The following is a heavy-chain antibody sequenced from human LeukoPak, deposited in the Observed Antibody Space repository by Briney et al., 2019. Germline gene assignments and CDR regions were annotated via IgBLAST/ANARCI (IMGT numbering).Heavy chain of an antibody. CDR3: ATWDDLPLDH. J-gene: IGHJ4*02. V-gene: IGHV3-30*04. D-gene: IGHD1-1*01. CDR2: ISYDGSNE. CDR1: GFTFSSYV. Sequence: GGSLRLSCAASGFTFSSYVMHWVRQAPGKGLEWVAIISYDGSNEYYADSVKGRFTISRDNAKNSVYLHMTGLSAADTAVYYCATWDDLPLDHWGQGTLVTVSS.